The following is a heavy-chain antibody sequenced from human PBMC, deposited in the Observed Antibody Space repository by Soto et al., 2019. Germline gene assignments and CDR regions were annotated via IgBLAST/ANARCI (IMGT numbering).Heavy chain of an antibody. Sequence: GGSLRLSCAASGFTFRSYGMHWVRHAPGKGLEWVAVISYDGSNKYYADSVKGRFTISRDNSKNTLYLQMNSLRAEDTAVYYCAKDRGRSSVAAAGTFDYWGQGTLVTVSS. CDR2: ISYDGSNK. D-gene: IGHD6-13*01. CDR3: AKDRGRSSVAAAGTFDY. V-gene: IGHV3-30*18. J-gene: IGHJ4*02. CDR1: GFTFRSYG.